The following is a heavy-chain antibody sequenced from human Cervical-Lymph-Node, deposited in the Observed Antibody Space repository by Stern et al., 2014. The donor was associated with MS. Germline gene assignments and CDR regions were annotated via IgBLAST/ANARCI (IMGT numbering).Heavy chain of an antibody. D-gene: IGHD3-22*01. CDR1: GYTFTSYA. CDR3: ARELYYYDSSGHHLYDY. CDR2: INTNTGNP. Sequence: VQLVESGSELKKPGASVKVSCKASGYTFTSYAMNWVRQAPGQGLEWMGWINTNTGNPTYAQGFTGRFVFSLDTSVSTAYLQISSLKAEDTAVYYCARELYYYDSSGHHLYDYWGQGTLVTVSS. V-gene: IGHV7-4-1*02. J-gene: IGHJ4*02.